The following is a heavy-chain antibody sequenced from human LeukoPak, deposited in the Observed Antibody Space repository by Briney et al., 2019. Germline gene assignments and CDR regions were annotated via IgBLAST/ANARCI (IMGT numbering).Heavy chain of an antibody. CDR2: IYYSGST. Sequence: SETLSLTCTVSGGSISSYYWSWIRQPPGKGLEWIGYIYYSGSTNYNPSLKSRVTISVDTSKNQFSLKLSSVTAADTAVYYCARVISYSSSWWLDYWGQGTLVTVSS. CDR3: ARVISYSSSWWLDY. D-gene: IGHD6-13*01. J-gene: IGHJ4*02. V-gene: IGHV4-59*01. CDR1: GGSISSYY.